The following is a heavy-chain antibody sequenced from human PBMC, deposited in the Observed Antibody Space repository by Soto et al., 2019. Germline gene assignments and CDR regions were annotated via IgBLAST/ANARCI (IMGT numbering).Heavy chain of an antibody. D-gene: IGHD6-19*01. V-gene: IGHV5-51*01. CDR3: ARHYSSGLRLYYYGMDV. Sequence: PGESLKISCKGSGYSFTSYWIGWVRQMPGKGLEWMGIIYPGDSDTRYSPSFQGQVTISADKSISTAYLQWSSLKASDTAMYYCARHYSSGLRLYYYGMDVWGQGTTVTVSS. CDR2: IYPGDSDT. CDR1: GYSFTSYW. J-gene: IGHJ6*02.